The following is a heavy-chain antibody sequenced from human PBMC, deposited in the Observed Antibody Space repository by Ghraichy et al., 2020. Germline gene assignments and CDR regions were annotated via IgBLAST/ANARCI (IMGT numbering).Heavy chain of an antibody. J-gene: IGHJ6*02. Sequence: SETLSLTCTVSGGSISSSSYYWGWIRQPPGKGLEWIGSIYYSGSTYYNPSLKSRVTISVDTSKNQFSLKLSSVTAADTAVYYCARQRQDFWSGYYHYGLDVWGQGTTVTVSS. CDR3: ARQRQDFWSGYYHYGLDV. V-gene: IGHV4-39*01. CDR1: GGSISSSSYY. CDR2: IYYSGST. D-gene: IGHD3-3*01.